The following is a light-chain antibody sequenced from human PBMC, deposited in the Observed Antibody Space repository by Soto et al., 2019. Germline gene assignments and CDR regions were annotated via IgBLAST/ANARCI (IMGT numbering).Light chain of an antibody. V-gene: IGKV3-20*01. CDR1: QSISSN. CDR3: QQYGSSSIT. J-gene: IGKJ5*01. CDR2: GAS. Sequence: IVMTQSPATLSVSPGERATLSCRASQSISSNLAWYQQKPGQAPRLLISGASNRATGIPVRFSGSGSGTDFTLTISGLEPEDFAVYYRQQYGSSSITFGQGTRLEI.